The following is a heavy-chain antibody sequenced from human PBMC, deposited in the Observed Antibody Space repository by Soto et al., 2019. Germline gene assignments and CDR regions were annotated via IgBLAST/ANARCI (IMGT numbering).Heavy chain of an antibody. Sequence: LRLSCTASGFTFSSYGMHWVRQAPGKGLEWVAVIWYDGSNKYYADSVKGRFTISRDNSKNTLYLQMNSLRAEDTAVYYCARKTAMVSGYYYYGMDVWGQGTTVTVSS. V-gene: IGHV3-33*01. D-gene: IGHD5-18*01. CDR2: IWYDGSNK. CDR1: GFTFSSYG. J-gene: IGHJ6*02. CDR3: ARKTAMVSGYYYYGMDV.